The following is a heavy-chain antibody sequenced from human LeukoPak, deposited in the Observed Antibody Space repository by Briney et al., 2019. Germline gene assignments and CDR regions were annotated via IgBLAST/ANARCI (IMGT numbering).Heavy chain of an antibody. Sequence: PSETLSLTCTVSGDSISSGDYYWSWIRQPAGKGLEWIGRISSSGSTNYNPSLKSRVTISVDTSKNQFSLKLSSVTAADTAVYYCARVGSYDSSGAFDYWGQGTLVTVSS. CDR3: ARVGSYDSSGAFDY. D-gene: IGHD3-22*01. CDR2: ISSSGST. J-gene: IGHJ4*02. CDR1: GDSISSGDYY. V-gene: IGHV4-61*02.